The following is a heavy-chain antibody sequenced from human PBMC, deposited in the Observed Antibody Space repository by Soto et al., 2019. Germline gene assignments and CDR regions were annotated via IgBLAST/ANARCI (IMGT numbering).Heavy chain of an antibody. CDR2: IYYSGST. V-gene: IGHV4-39*01. CDR1: CGSISSSSYY. Sequence: PSETLSLTCTVSCGSISSSSYYWGWIRQPPGKGLEWIGGIYYSGSTYYNPSLKSRVTISVDTSKNQFSLKLSSVTAADTAVYYCARHGPGGSYSDYWGQGTLVTVSS. CDR3: ARHGPGGSYSDY. D-gene: IGHD1-26*01. J-gene: IGHJ4*02.